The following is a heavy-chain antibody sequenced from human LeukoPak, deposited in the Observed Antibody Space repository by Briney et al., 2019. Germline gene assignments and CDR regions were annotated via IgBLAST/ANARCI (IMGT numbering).Heavy chain of an antibody. CDR1: GFTFTTYA. J-gene: IGHJ6*02. D-gene: IGHD6-19*01. V-gene: IGHV3-23*01. Sequence: GASLRLSCAASGFTFTTYAMTWVRQAPGKGLEWVSSIGAGGAATFYSDSVKGRFTISRDNSMNTLYPQMSSLSADDTAVYYCGRPTKFWLIQGDGVDVWGQGTTVTVSS. CDR3: GRPTKFWLIQGDGVDV. CDR2: IGAGGAAT.